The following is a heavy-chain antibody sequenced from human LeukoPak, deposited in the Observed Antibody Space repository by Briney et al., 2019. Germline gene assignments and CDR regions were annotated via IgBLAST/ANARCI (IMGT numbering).Heavy chain of an antibody. D-gene: IGHD1-7*01. CDR3: AKAQGWNYENWFDP. CDR2: INGSGGST. V-gene: IGHV3-23*01. CDR1: GFTFSSYA. Sequence: GGSLRLSCAASGFTFSSYAMSWVRQAPGKGLECVSAINGSGGSTYYADSVKGRFTISRDNSKNTLYLQMNSLRAEDTAVYYCAKAQGWNYENWFDPWGQGTLVTVSS. J-gene: IGHJ5*02.